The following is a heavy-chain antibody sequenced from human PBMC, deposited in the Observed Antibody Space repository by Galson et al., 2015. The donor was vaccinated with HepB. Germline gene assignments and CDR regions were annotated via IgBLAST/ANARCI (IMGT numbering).Heavy chain of an antibody. D-gene: IGHD3-3*01. J-gene: IGHJ6*02. CDR3: ARVAGAYYDFWSEYYYGMDV. CDR2: IKQDGSEK. CDR1: GFTFSSYW. V-gene: IGHV3-7*03. Sequence: SLRLSCAASGFTFSSYWMSWVRQAPGKGLEWVANIKQDGSEKYYVDSVKGRFTISRDNAKNSLYLQMNSLRAEDTAVYYCARVAGAYYDFWSEYYYGMDVWGQGTTVTVSS.